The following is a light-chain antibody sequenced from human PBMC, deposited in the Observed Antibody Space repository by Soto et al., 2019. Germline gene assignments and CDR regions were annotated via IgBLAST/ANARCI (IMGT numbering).Light chain of an antibody. CDR1: QSISSW. CDR3: QQYQSYWT. J-gene: IGKJ1*01. Sequence: GDRVIITCRASQSISSWLAWYQQKPGKVPNLLIYDASSLESGVPSRFSGSGSGTEFTLTITSLQPDDFATYYCQQYQSYWTFGQGTKVDIK. V-gene: IGKV1-5*01. CDR2: DAS.